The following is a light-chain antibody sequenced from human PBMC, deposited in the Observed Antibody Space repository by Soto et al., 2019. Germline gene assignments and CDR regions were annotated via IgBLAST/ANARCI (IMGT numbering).Light chain of an antibody. Sequence: AIQMTQSPSSLSASVGDRVTITCRASQGIRNDLGWYQQKPGKAPKLLISAASSLQSRVPSRFSGSGSGTDFTLTISSLQPEDFATYYCLQDYNYPPTFGQGTKVEIK. CDR1: QGIRND. CDR3: LQDYNYPPT. V-gene: IGKV1-6*01. CDR2: AAS. J-gene: IGKJ1*01.